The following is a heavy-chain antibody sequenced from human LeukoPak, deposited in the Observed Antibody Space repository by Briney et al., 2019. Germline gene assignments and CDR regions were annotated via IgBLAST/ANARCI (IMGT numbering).Heavy chain of an antibody. V-gene: IGHV3-30*02. D-gene: IGHD5-12*01. CDR1: GFTFSSYG. CDR2: IRYDGSNK. J-gene: IGHJ6*03. CDR3: AKGGGYEAQYYYYYLDV. Sequence: GGSLRLSCAASGFTFSSYGMYWVRQAPGKGLEWVAFIRYDGSNKYYADSVKGRFTVSRDNSKNTLYLQMKSLRAEDTAVYYCAKGGGYEAQYYYYYLDVWGKGTTVSISS.